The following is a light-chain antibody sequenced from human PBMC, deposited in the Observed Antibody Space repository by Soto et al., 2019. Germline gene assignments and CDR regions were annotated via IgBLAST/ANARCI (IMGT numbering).Light chain of an antibody. Sequence: DIQVTQSPPSMAASVGDRVTITCRASQDIGNWMTWYQQKPGKAPKLLIYSASTLVRGVPSRFSGSGSGTEFTLTISGLQPEDSRTDYCQQAKSFPITFGQGTRLYIK. CDR1: QDIGNW. J-gene: IGKJ5*01. CDR2: SAS. V-gene: IGKV1-12*01. CDR3: QQAKSFPIT.